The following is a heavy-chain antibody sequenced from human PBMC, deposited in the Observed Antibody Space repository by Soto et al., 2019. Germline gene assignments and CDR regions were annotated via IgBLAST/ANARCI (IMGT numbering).Heavy chain of an antibody. Sequence: EVQMVASGGDGVQPGSSVRRSCLASGFTFTGYAFHWVRQAPGKWLEFVAAISSDGTQTYYADSVKGRFTISRDTSKNSLFLHMNRLRAEDTALYYCVNILMQHDFEGGWGQGPLVTVSS. J-gene: IGHJ4*02. CDR3: VNILMQHDFEGG. D-gene: IGHD3-3*01. CDR1: GFTFTGYA. V-gene: IGHV3-64D*08. CDR2: ISSDGTQT.